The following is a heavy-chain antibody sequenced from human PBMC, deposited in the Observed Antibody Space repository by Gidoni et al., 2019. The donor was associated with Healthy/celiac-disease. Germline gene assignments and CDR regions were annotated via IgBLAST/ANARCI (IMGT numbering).Heavy chain of an antibody. CDR1: GFTFSSYA. J-gene: IGHJ6*02. D-gene: IGHD5-18*01. V-gene: IGHV3-30*04. CDR2: ISYDGSNK. CDR3: ARDRDTAMVYYYYGMDV. Sequence: QVQLVESGGGVVQPGRSLRLSCAASGFTFSSYAMHWVRQAPGKGLECVAVISYDGSNKYYADSVKGRFTISRDNSKNTLYLQMNSLRAEDTAVYYCARDRDTAMVYYYYGMDVWGQGTTVTVSS.